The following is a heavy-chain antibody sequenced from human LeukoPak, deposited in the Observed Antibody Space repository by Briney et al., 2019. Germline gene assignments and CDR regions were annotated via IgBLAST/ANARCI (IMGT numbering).Heavy chain of an antibody. D-gene: IGHD3-22*01. V-gene: IGHV1-18*01. CDR1: GYTFSSYG. Sequence: ASVKVSCKASGYTFSSYGITWVRQAPGQGLEWMGWINAYNGNTNYAQKLQGRVTMTTDTSTSTAYMELRSLRSDDTAVYYCAREDSTGYSSLDYWGQGTLVTVSS. CDR3: AREDSTGYSSLDY. CDR2: INAYNGNT. J-gene: IGHJ4*02.